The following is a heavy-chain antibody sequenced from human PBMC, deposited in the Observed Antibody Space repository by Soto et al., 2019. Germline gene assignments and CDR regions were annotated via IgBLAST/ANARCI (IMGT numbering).Heavy chain of an antibody. J-gene: IGHJ6*02. V-gene: IGHV3-48*03. CDR2: ISSSGSTI. Sequence: GGSLRLSGAASGFTFSSYEMNWVRQAPGKGLEWVSYISSSGSTIYYADSVKGRFTISRDNAKNSLYLQMNSLRAEDTAVYYCARDRLYSNYYRHGMDVWGQGTTVTVSS. D-gene: IGHD4-4*01. CDR3: ARDRLYSNYYRHGMDV. CDR1: GFTFSSYE.